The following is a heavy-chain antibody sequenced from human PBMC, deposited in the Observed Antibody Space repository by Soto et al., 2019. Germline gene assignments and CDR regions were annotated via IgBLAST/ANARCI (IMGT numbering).Heavy chain of an antibody. V-gene: IGHV3-66*01. D-gene: IGHD4-17*01. CDR2: IYSGGSS. CDR3: ARDRGDYGDYGADY. Sequence: GGSLGLSCAASGFTVSSKYMSWVRQAPGKGLEWVSVIYSGGSSYYADSVKGRFTISRDNSKNTLYLQMNSLRAEDTAVYYCARDRGDYGDYGADYWGQGTLVTVSS. J-gene: IGHJ4*02. CDR1: GFTVSSKY.